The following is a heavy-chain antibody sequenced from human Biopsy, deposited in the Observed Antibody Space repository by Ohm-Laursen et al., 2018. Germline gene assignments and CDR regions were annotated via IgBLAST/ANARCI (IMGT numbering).Heavy chain of an antibody. V-gene: IGHV4-59*08. CDR2: ISNSGNT. CDR3: ARRGSGGRSFDY. D-gene: IGHD2-15*01. Sequence: SDTLSLTCTVSGDSINSSYWSWIRQVPGKGLEWIGFISNSGNTNYNPSLKSRVTISADTSKNQFSLKLGSVTVADTAVFYCARRGSGGRSFDYWGQGSLVTVSS. CDR1: GDSINSSY. J-gene: IGHJ4*02.